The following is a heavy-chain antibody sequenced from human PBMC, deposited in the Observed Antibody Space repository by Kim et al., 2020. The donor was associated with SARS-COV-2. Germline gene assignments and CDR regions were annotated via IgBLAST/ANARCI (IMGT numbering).Heavy chain of an antibody. Sequence: GGSLRLSCAASGFTFSSYSMNWVRQAPGKGLEWVSSISSSSSYIYYADSVKGRFTISRDNAKNSLYLQMNSLRAEDTAVYYCARDLTYSYGYSDAFDIWGQGTMVTVSS. D-gene: IGHD5-18*01. J-gene: IGHJ3*02. CDR3: ARDLTYSYGYSDAFDI. CDR2: ISSSSSYI. V-gene: IGHV3-21*01. CDR1: GFTFSSYS.